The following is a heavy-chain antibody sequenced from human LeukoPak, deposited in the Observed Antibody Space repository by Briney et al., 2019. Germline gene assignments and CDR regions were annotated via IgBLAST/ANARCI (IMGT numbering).Heavy chain of an antibody. CDR2: VSESGDSI. CDR1: GFTFSHYA. Sequence: GGSLRLSCVASGFTFSHYAMTWVRQGPGQGLEWVSTVSESGDSIYYADSVKGRFIISRDNSKNTMYLQMNSLRAEDTATYYCARGHHGDSWGQGTLVTVSS. D-gene: IGHD1-14*01. CDR3: ARGHHGDS. J-gene: IGHJ4*02. V-gene: IGHV3-23*01.